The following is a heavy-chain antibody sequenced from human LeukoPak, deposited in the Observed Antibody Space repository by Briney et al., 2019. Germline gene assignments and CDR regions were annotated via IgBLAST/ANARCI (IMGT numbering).Heavy chain of an antibody. CDR2: IRSKAYGGTT. CDR3: TRDLTYTPTVRLFDY. V-gene: IGHV3-49*04. Sequence: GGSVRLSCTASGFTFGDYAMSWVRQAPGKGLEWVGFIRSKAYGGTTEYAASVKGRFTISRDDSKSIAYLQMNSLKTEDTAVYYCTRDLTYTPTVRLFDYWGQGTLVTVSS. J-gene: IGHJ4*02. CDR1: GFTFGDYA. D-gene: IGHD1-14*01.